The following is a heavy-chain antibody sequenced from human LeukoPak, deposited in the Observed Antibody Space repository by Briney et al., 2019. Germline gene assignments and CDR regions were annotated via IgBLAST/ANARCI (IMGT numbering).Heavy chain of an antibody. CDR3: AREHTGYSYEHYYYGMDV. V-gene: IGHV1-8*01. D-gene: IGHD5-18*01. J-gene: IGHJ6*02. Sequence: GASVKVSCKASGYTFTSYDINWVRQATGQGLEGRGWMNPNSGNTGYAQKFQGRVTMTSNTSIRTAYMALSSLRSEDTAVYYCAREHTGYSYEHYYYGMDVWGQGTTVTVSS. CDR1: GYTFTSYD. CDR2: MNPNSGNT.